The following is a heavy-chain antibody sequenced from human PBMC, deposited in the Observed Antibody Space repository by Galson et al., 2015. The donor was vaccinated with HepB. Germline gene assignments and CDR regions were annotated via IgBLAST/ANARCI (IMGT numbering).Heavy chain of an antibody. Sequence: SLRLSCAASGFALSSNAMSWVRQAPGKGLEWVSVISGSDGSTYYADSVKGRFTISRDNSKNTLYVQMNSLRVEDTAVYYCAKEGGVAIPAYWGQGTLVTVSS. CDR2: ISGSDGST. V-gene: IGHV3-23*01. J-gene: IGHJ4*02. CDR3: AKEGGVAIPAY. CDR1: GFALSSNA. D-gene: IGHD5-12*01.